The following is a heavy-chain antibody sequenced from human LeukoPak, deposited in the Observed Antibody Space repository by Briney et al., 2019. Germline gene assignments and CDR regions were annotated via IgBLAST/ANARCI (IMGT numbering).Heavy chain of an antibody. J-gene: IGHJ3*02. CDR3: ARPSNNDAFDI. V-gene: IGHV4-34*01. Sequence: SETLSLTCAVYGGPFSGYYWSWIRQPPGKGLEWIGEINHSGSTNYNPSLKSRVTISVDTSKNQFSLKLSSVTAADTAVYYCARPSNNDAFDIWGQGTMVTVSS. CDR2: INHSGST. CDR1: GGPFSGYY. D-gene: IGHD4-11*01.